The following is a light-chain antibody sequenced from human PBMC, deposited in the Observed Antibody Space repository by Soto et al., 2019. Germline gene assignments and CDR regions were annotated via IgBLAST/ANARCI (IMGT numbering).Light chain of an antibody. Sequence: QSVLTQPPSASVTPGQTVTISCSGSNSNIGSNSVNWYQQLPGAAPKLLIYSYNQRPSGVPDRFSGSKSGTSASLAISGLQSEDEADYYCAAWDDSLNGVVFGGGTKLTVL. CDR3: AAWDDSLNGVV. V-gene: IGLV1-44*01. CDR2: SYN. CDR1: NSNIGSNS. J-gene: IGLJ2*01.